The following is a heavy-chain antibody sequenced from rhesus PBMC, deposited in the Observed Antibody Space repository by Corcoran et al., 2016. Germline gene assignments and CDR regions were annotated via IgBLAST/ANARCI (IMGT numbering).Heavy chain of an antibody. V-gene: IGHV4-106*01. CDR3: ARLKGWGDYPIDFDY. D-gene: IGHD3-34*01. CDR2: IYGSGGGT. J-gene: IGHJ4*01. Sequence: QVQLQESGPGLVKPSETLSLTCAVFGGSISDDYYWSWIRTPPGKGLEGIGYIYGSGGGTNYNPSLKNRVTISIDTSKNQFSLKLSSVTAADTAVYYCARLKGWGDYPIDFDYWGQGVLVTVSS. CDR1: GGSISDDYY.